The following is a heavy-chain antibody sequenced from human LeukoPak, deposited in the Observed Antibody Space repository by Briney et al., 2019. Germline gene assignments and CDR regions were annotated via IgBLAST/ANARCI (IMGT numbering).Heavy chain of an antibody. D-gene: IGHD5-18*01. CDR2: IYSGGNT. V-gene: IGHV3-53*01. CDR3: ARSLGWDYTYGYNY. J-gene: IGHJ4*02. Sequence: GGSLRLSCAASGFTVSSNYMSWVRQAPGKGLEWVSVIYSGGNTYYADSVKGRLTISRDNSKNTLYLQMNSLRAEDTAVYYCARSLGWDYTYGYNYWGQGTLVTVSS. CDR1: GFTVSSNY.